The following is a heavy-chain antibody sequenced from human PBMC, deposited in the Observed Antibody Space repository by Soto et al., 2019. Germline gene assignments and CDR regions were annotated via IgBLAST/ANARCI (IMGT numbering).Heavy chain of an antibody. CDR2: IYYSGST. CDR3: ARQEDIVVVPASEGDGFDP. CDR1: GGSISSSSYY. V-gene: IGHV4-39*01. D-gene: IGHD2-2*01. J-gene: IGHJ5*02. Sequence: SETLSLTCTVSGGSISSSSYYWGWIRQPPGKGLEWIGSIYYSGSTYYNPSLKSRVTISVDTSKNQFSLKLSSVTAADTAVYYCARQEDIVVVPASEGDGFDPWGQGTLVNGSS.